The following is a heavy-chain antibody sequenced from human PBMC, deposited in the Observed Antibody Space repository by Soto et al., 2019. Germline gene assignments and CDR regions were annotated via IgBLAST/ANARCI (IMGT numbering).Heavy chain of an antibody. Sequence: GGSLRLSCVASGFTFSSYGMHWVRQTPGKGLEWVTVISYDGSNKYYADSVKGRFTISRDNSKNTLYLQMDSLRDEDTAVYYCAKELLRGVIAYYFDYWGQGTLVTVSS. D-gene: IGHD2-21*01. CDR3: AKELLRGVIAYYFDY. CDR2: ISYDGSNK. CDR1: GFTFSSYG. V-gene: IGHV3-30*18. J-gene: IGHJ4*02.